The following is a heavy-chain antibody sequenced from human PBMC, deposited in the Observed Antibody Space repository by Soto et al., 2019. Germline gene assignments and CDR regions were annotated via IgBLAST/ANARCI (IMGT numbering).Heavy chain of an antibody. CDR1: GYTFTCDS. CDR3: ARPHYDILTGYYPHDAFDI. CDR2: IYPGDSDT. Sequence: VESLNISSKGSGYTFTCDSTGCVRQMPGKGLERMGIIYPGDSDTRYSPSFQGQVPISADKSISTAYLQWSSLKASDTAMYYCARPHYDILTGYYPHDAFDIWGQGTMVTVSS. V-gene: IGHV5-51*01. J-gene: IGHJ3*02. D-gene: IGHD3-9*01.